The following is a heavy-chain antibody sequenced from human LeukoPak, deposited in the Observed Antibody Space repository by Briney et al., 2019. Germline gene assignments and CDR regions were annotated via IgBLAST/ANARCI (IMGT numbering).Heavy chain of an antibody. CDR3: ARLTTTVARLDY. CDR1: GYSISSGYY. Sequence: SETLSLTCTVSGYSISSGYYWGWIRQPPGKGLEWIGSIYHSGSTYYNPSLKSRVTISVDTSKNQFSLKLSSVTAADTAVYYCARLTTTVARLDYWGQRTLVTVSS. V-gene: IGHV4-38-2*02. CDR2: IYHSGST. D-gene: IGHD4-17*01. J-gene: IGHJ4*02.